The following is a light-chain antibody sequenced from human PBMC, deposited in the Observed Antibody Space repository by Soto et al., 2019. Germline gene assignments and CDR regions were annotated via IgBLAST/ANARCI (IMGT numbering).Light chain of an antibody. V-gene: IGLV2-14*01. CDR1: SSDVCGYKY. Sequence: QSALTQPASVSGSPGQSITISCTGTSSDVCGYKYVSWYQQHPDKSPKLIIFEGSNRLSGISSRFSGSKSGNTASLTLSGLQAEDEADSYCASYTSSSTSVIFGRGTKVTVL. J-gene: IGLJ2*01. CDR3: ASYTSSSTSVI. CDR2: EGS.